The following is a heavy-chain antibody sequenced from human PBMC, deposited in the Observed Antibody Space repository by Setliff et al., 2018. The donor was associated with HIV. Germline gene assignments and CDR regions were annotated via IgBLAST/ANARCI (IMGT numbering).Heavy chain of an antibody. D-gene: IGHD3-3*01. J-gene: IGHJ4*02. V-gene: IGHV1-18*01. CDR1: GYTFTNYD. Sequence: ASVKVSCKASGYTFTNYDINWVRQAPGQGLEWMGWISTYNGNANYAQKFQGRVTMTTHTSTTTAHMELSSLKSDDTAMYYCATSTSRFFWNGFYQGGFGSRNSHSFENWGQGTLVTVSS. CDR3: ATSTSRFFWNGFYQGGFGSRNSHSFEN. CDR2: ISTYNGNA.